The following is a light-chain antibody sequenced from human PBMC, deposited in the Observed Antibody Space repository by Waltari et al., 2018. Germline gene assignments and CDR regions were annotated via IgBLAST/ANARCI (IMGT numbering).Light chain of an antibody. CDR2: GSS. CDR3: QEYSNSPRT. V-gene: IGKV3-20*01. CDR1: QSISSSY. J-gene: IGKJ1*01. Sequence: IVLTQSPGTLSLSPGDRVTLSCRASQSISSSYLAWYQQRPGQAPRLLIYGSSSRATGIPDRFSGSGSGTNFTLTVTRLEPEDFAVYYCQEYSNSPRTFGQGTKVEMK.